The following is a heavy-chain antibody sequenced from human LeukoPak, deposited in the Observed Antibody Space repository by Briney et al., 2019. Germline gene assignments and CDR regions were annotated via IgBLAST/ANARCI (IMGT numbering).Heavy chain of an antibody. D-gene: IGHD2-21*02. CDR2: IKSKTDGGTT. CDR3: TRNVVVTSTYYYYYYMDV. V-gene: IGHV3-15*01. Sequence: GGSLRLSCAASGFTFSNAWMSWVRQAPGKGLEWVGRIKSKTDGGTTDYAAPVKGRFTISRDDSKSIAYLQMNSLKTEDTAVYYCTRNVVVTSTYYYYYYMDVWGKGTTVTVSS. CDR1: GFTFSNAW. J-gene: IGHJ6*03.